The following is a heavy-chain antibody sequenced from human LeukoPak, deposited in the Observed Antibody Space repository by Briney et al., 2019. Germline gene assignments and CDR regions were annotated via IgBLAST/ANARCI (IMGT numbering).Heavy chain of an antibody. Sequence: SETLSLTCTVSGGSISSSSYYWGWIRQPPGKGLEWIGSIYYSGSTYYNPSLKSRVTISVDTSKNQFSLKLSSVTAADTAVYYCARLRYFDWCFDYWGQGTLVTVSS. CDR1: GGSISSSSYY. CDR3: ARLRYFDWCFDY. V-gene: IGHV4-39*07. D-gene: IGHD3-9*01. J-gene: IGHJ4*02. CDR2: IYYSGST.